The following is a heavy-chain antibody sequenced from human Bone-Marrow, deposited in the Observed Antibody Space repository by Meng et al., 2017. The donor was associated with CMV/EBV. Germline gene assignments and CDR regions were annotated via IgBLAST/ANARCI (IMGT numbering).Heavy chain of an antibody. Sequence: GESLKISCAASGLTFSSYGMSWVRQAPGKGLEWVSVIYSGGSTYYADSVKGRFTISRDNSKNTLYLQMNSLRAEDTAVYYCARGNREVTIFGVVIEGFDPWGQGTLVTVSS. D-gene: IGHD3-3*01. CDR3: ARGNREVTIFGVVIEGFDP. CDR2: IYSGGST. J-gene: IGHJ5*02. V-gene: IGHV3-66*02. CDR1: GLTFSSYG.